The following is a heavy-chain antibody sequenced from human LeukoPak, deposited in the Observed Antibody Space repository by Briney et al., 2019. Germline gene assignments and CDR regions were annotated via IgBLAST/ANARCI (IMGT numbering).Heavy chain of an antibody. CDR2: IWYDGSNK. V-gene: IGHV3-33*01. CDR1: GFTISSYG. Sequence: PGGSLRLSCAASGFTISSYGMLWVRQAPGKGLEWVAVIWYDGSNKYYADSVKGRFTISRDNSKNTLYLQMNSLRAEDTAVYYCARAPQTNIAARPAFYYYYMDVWGKGTTVTVSS. J-gene: IGHJ6*03. CDR3: ARAPQTNIAARPAFYYYYMDV. D-gene: IGHD6-6*01.